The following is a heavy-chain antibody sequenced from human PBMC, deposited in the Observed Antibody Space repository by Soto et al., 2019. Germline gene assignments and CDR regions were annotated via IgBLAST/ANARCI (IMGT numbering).Heavy chain of an antibody. D-gene: IGHD4-17*01. CDR1: GFNFKNNA. CDR2: IISGGSTT. CDR3: AKARYGDGRGFDF. V-gene: IGHV3-23*01. Sequence: GGSLRLSCAASGFNFKNNAMNWVRQAPGKGLEWLSSIISGGSTTYYADSVRGRFTISGDNSKNTLYLQMNSLRAEDTALYYCAKARYGDGRGFDFWGQGTLVTVSS. J-gene: IGHJ4*02.